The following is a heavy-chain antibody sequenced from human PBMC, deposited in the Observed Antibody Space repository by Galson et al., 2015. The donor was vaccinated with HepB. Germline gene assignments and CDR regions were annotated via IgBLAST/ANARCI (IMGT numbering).Heavy chain of an antibody. J-gene: IGHJ4*02. Sequence: SLRLSCAASGFTFSSYAMSWVRQAPGKGLEWVSAISGSGGSTYYADSVKGRFTISRDNSKNTLYLQMNSLRAEDTAVYYCAKDSGLGSYYTRTKADYWGQGTLVTVSS. D-gene: IGHD1-26*01. CDR2: ISGSGGST. CDR3: AKDSGLGSYYTRTKADY. V-gene: IGHV3-23*01. CDR1: GFTFSSYA.